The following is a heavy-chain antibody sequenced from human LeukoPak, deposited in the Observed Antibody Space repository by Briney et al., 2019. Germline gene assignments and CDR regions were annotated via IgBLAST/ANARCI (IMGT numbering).Heavy chain of an antibody. D-gene: IGHD4-17*01. CDR2: IIGDGTRT. CDR3: ARYHDYGDYKRWFDP. CDR1: GFSFSYYW. J-gene: IGHJ5*02. V-gene: IGHV3-74*01. Sequence: SGGSLRLSCAASGFSFSYYWMHWVRQGSGKGPVWVSRIIGDGTRTDYADSVKGRFTISRDNAKSALYLQMNSLTVEDTAVYYCARYHDYGDYKRWFDPWGQGTLVTVSS.